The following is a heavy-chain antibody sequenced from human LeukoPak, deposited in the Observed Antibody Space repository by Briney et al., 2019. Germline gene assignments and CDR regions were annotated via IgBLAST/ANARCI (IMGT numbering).Heavy chain of an antibody. CDR3: AREVRAVDYSNYVDY. CDR2: IYYSGST. D-gene: IGHD4-4*01. J-gene: IGHJ4*02. V-gene: IGHV4-31*03. Sequence: SETLSLTCTVSGGSISSGGYYWSWIRQHPGKGLGWIGYIYYSGSTYYNPSLKSRVTISVDTSKNQFSLKLSSVTAADTAVYYCAREVRAVDYSNYVDYWGQGTLVTVSS. CDR1: GGSISSGGYY.